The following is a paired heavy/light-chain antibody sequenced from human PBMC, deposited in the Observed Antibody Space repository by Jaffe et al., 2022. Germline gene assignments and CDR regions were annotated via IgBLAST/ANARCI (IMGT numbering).Heavy chain of an antibody. D-gene: IGHD3-10*01. V-gene: IGHV3-48*01. CDR1: GFTFSSYN. Sequence: EVQLVESGGGLVQPGGSLRLSCAASGFTFSSYNMNWVRQAPGKGLDWVSYISSSGNTIYYADSVKGRFTISRDNAKNSLYLQMNSLRAEDTAAYYCVREPTMIQGVPRGFDPWGQGTQVTVSS. CDR2: ISSSGNTI. CDR3: VREPTMIQGVPRGFDP. J-gene: IGHJ5*02.
Light chain of an antibody. CDR3: AAWDDSLSGWV. J-gene: IGLJ3*02. CDR1: SSNIGSNY. CDR2: RNN. V-gene: IGLV1-47*01. Sequence: QSVLTQPPSASATPGQRVTISCSGSSSNIGSNYVSWYQQLPGTAPKLLIYRNNLRPSGVPDRFSGSKSGASASLAISGLRSEDEADYYCAAWDDSLSGWVFGGGTKLTVL.